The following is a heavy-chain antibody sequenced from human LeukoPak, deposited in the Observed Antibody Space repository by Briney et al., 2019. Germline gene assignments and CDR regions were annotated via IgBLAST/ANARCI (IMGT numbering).Heavy chain of an antibody. Sequence: GGSLRLSCAASGFSFSGHFMNWVRQAPGKGLEWDSYISGSSGTIYYADSVKGRFTISRDNAKNSLYLQMNSLRAEDTALYYCAREPPTRRGGYSLDYWGQGTLVTVSS. CDR1: GFSFSGHF. J-gene: IGHJ4*02. D-gene: IGHD5-18*01. V-gene: IGHV3-48*04. CDR3: AREPPTRRGGYSLDY. CDR2: ISGSSGTI.